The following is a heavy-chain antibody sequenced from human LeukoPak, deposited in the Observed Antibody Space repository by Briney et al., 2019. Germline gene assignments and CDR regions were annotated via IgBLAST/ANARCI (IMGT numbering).Heavy chain of an antibody. CDR2: IHSSGST. V-gene: IGHV4-59*01. J-gene: IGHJ4*02. CDR3: ARVGSEAVAGTGQYYFDY. Sequence: PSETLSLTCTVSGGSISGFYWSWIRQPPGKGLEWIAYIHSSGSTDYNPSLKSRVTISVDTSKNQFSLKLTSVTAADTAVYYCARVGSEAVAGTGQYYFDYWGQGTLVTVSS. D-gene: IGHD6-19*01. CDR1: GGSISGFY.